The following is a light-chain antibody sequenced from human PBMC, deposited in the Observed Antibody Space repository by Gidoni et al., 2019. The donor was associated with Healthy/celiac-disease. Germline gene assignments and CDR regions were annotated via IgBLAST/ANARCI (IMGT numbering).Light chain of an antibody. V-gene: IGLV3-1*01. Sequence: SYELTPPPSVSVSPGQTASITCSGDKLGDKYACWYQQKPGQSPVLVIYQDSKRPSGIPERFSGSNSGNTATLTISGSQPMDEADYYCQAWDSSTDVVFGGGTKLTVL. CDR3: QAWDSSTDVV. CDR2: QDS. J-gene: IGLJ2*01. CDR1: KLGDKY.